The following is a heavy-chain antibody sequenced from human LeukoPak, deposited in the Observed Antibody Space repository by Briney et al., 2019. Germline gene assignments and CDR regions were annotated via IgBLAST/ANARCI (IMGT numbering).Heavy chain of an antibody. J-gene: IGHJ4*02. CDR3: ASRVRSGDY. Sequence: GASVKVSCKASGGTFSSYAISWVRPAPGQGLEWMGRIIPILGIANYAQKFQGRVTITADKSTSTAYMELSSLRSEDTAVYYCASRVRSGDYWGQGTLVTVSS. CDR1: GGTFSSYA. D-gene: IGHD3-10*01. CDR2: IIPILGIA. V-gene: IGHV1-69*04.